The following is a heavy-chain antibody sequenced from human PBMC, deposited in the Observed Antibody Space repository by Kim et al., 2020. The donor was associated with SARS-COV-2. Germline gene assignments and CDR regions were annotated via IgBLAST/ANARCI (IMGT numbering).Heavy chain of an antibody. CDR1: GFSFSNYG. Sequence: GGSLRLSCAASGFSFSNYGMHWVRQAPGKGLEWVAVIWYGGNDKYYADSVKGRFTISRDNSKNTLYLQMNSLRAEDTAVYYCARSLLIEGFWSGFYIRGFDYWGQGTLVTVSS. CDR2: IWYGGNDK. V-gene: IGHV3-33*01. CDR3: ARSLLIEGFWSGFYIRGFDY. J-gene: IGHJ4*02. D-gene: IGHD3-3*01.